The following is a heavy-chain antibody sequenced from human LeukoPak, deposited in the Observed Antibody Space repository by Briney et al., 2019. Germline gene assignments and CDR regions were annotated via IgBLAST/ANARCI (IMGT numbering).Heavy chain of an antibody. J-gene: IGHJ4*02. CDR3: ARGLDYGDYGTLDY. CDR1: EFTFSSYV. CDR2: IWYDGSNK. V-gene: IGHV3-33*01. D-gene: IGHD4-17*01. Sequence: GGSLRLSGAVSEFTFSSYVMHWVRQAPGKGLEWMAVIWYDGSNKYYADSVKGRFTISRDNSRNTLYLQMNSLRAEDTAVYYCARGLDYGDYGTLDYWGQGTLVTVSS.